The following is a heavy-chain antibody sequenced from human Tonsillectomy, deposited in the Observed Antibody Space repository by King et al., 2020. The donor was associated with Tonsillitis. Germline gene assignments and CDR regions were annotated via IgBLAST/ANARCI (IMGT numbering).Heavy chain of an antibody. J-gene: IGHJ3*02. Sequence: VQLVESGGGVVQPGRSLRLSCAASGFTFSSYGMHWVRQAPGKGLEWVAVISYDGSNKYYADSVKGRFTISRDNSKNTLYLQMNSLRAEDTAVYSCAKELKAPTVTTGAFDIWGQGTMVTVSS. CDR2: ISYDGSNK. CDR3: AKELKAPTVTTGAFDI. CDR1: GFTFSSYG. V-gene: IGHV3-30*18. D-gene: IGHD4-17*01.